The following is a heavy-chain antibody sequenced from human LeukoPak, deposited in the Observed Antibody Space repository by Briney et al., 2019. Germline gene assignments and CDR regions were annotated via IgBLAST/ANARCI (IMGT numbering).Heavy chain of an antibody. D-gene: IGHD3-10*01. CDR3: AKGSHPNYYGSGSYVY. J-gene: IGHJ4*02. V-gene: IGHV3-23*01. CDR1: GFTFSSYA. CDR2: ISGSGGST. Sequence: PGGSLRLSCAASGFTFSSYAMSWVRQAPGKGPEWVSAISGSGGSTYYADSVKGRFTISRDNSKNTLYLQMNSLRAEDTAVYYCAKGSHPNYYGSGSYVYWGQGTLVTVSS.